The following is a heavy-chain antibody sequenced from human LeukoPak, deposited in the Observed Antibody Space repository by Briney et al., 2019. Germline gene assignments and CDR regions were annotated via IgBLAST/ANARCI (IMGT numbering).Heavy chain of an antibody. CDR2: IYYSGST. V-gene: IGHV4-59*01. CDR1: GGSISSYY. Sequence: PSETLSLTCTVSGGSISSYYWSWIRQHPGKGLEWNGYIYYSGSTNYNPSLKSRVTISVDTSKNRFSLKLSSVTAADTAVYYCARSQWDGYNDYLFDPWGQGTLVTVSS. D-gene: IGHD5-24*01. CDR3: ARSQWDGYNDYLFDP. J-gene: IGHJ5*02.